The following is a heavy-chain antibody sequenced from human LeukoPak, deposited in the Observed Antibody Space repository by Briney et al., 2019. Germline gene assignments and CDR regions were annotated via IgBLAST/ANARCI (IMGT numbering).Heavy chain of an antibody. Sequence: GGSLRLSCAACRFTYSDSTMQWDRQASGKGLEWVGCIRSKANSYATAYSASVKGRFTISRDDSKNTTFLQMTSLKTEDTAVYYCTRGEWFDPWGQGTLVTVSS. CDR2: IRSKANSYAT. CDR1: RFTYSDST. V-gene: IGHV3-73*01. D-gene: IGHD3-16*01. J-gene: IGHJ5*02. CDR3: TRGEWFDP.